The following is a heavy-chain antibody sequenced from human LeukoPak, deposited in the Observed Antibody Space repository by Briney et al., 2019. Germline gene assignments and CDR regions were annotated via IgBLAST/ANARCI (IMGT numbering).Heavy chain of an antibody. CDR1: GASVSTSH. V-gene: IGHV4-59*02. CDR3: SEGYFEPFAH. D-gene: IGHD2/OR15-2a*01. J-gene: IGHJ4*02. CDR2: LSYTGKT. Sequence: PSETLSLTCVLSGASVSTSHWNWLRQLPGKGLEWIGCLSYTGKTDYNPSFASRVTISLGTSKNQVSLKLRSVTTADTATYFCSEGYFEPFAHWGQGILVAVSS.